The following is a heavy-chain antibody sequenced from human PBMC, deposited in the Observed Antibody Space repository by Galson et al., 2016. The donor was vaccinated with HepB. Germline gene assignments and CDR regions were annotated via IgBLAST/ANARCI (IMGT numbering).Heavy chain of an antibody. V-gene: IGHV4-4*02. Sequence: ETLSLTCIISGASISSRNWWSWVRQSPERGLKWIGEIYHTGSTNYDPSVKNRVTISLDKSRNQFSLRLTSVTATDTAVYYCVGGKLASGWPYWGQGNLVRVSS. CDR3: VGGKLASGWPY. D-gene: IGHD4-23*01. J-gene: IGHJ4*02. CDR2: IYHTGST. CDR1: GASISSRNW.